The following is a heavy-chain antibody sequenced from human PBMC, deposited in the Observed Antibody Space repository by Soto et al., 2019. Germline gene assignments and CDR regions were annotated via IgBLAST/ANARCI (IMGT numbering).Heavy chain of an antibody. CDR1: GGTFSSYA. CDR3: ARTAMVDYYFDY. Sequence: QVQLVQSGAEVKKPGSSVNVSCKASGGTFSSYAISWVRQAPGQGLEWMGGIIPIFGTANYAQKFQGRVTIPAHESTSTAYMELSSLSSEDTAVYYCARTAMVDYYFDYWGQGTLVTVSS. D-gene: IGHD5-18*01. J-gene: IGHJ4*02. V-gene: IGHV1-69*01. CDR2: IIPIFGTA.